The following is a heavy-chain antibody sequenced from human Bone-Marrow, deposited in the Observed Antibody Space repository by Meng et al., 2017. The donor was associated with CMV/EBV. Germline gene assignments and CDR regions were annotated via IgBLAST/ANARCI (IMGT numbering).Heavy chain of an antibody. D-gene: IGHD3/OR15-3a*01. J-gene: IGHJ4*02. CDR2: IKQDGSEK. V-gene: IGHV3-7*01. CDR3: AGSWTLDPYFDY. Sequence: GESLKISCAASGFTFSSYWMSWVRQAPGKGLEWVANIKQDGSEKYYVDSVKGRFTISRDNAKNSLYLQMNSLRAEDTAVYYCAGSWTLDPYFDYWGQGTLVTFSS. CDR1: GFTFSSYW.